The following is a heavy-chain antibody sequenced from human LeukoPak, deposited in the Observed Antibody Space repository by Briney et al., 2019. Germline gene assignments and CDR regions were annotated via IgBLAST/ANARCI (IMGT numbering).Heavy chain of an antibody. Sequence: GGSLRLSCAASGFTFRTYGMSWVRQAQGKGLEWVSGISGSGGTTDYADSVKGRFTISRDNSKNTLYLQMNSLRAEDTAVYYCAREGGYCSSTSCPTLDYWGQGTLVTVSS. CDR1: GFTFRTYG. CDR3: AREGGYCSSTSCPTLDY. J-gene: IGHJ4*02. CDR2: ISGSGGTT. D-gene: IGHD2-2*01. V-gene: IGHV3-23*01.